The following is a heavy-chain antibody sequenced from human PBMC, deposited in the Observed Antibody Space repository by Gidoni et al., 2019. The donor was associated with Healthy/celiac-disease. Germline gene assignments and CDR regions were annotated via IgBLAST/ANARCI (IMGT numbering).Heavy chain of an antibody. Sequence: QVQLQQWGAGLLKPSETLSLTCAVYGGSFSGYYWSWIRQPPGKGLEWIGEINHSGSTNYNPSLKSRVTISVDTSKNQFSLKLSSVTAADTAVYYCARGSSYDFWSGYYTGSGYYYYYMDVWGKGTTVTVSS. CDR1: GGSFSGYY. D-gene: IGHD3-3*01. J-gene: IGHJ6*03. V-gene: IGHV4-34*01. CDR2: INHSGST. CDR3: ARGSSYDFWSGYYTGSGYYYYYMDV.